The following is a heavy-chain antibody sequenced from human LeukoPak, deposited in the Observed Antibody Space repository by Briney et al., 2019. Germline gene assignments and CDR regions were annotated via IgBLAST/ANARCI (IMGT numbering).Heavy chain of an antibody. CDR3: ARKGQSEDYGKPD. V-gene: IGHV3-23*01. CDR2: ITSSGGST. D-gene: IGHD4-17*01. CDR1: GFTFSSYV. Sequence: GGSLRLSCAASGFTFSSYVMNWVRQAPGKGLEWVASITSSGGSTYYADSVKGRFTISRDNSKNTLHLQMNSLKAEDTAVYYCARKGQSEDYGKPDWGQGTLVTVSS. J-gene: IGHJ4*02.